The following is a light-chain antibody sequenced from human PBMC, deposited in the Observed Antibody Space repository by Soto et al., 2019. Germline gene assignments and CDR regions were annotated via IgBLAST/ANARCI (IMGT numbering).Light chain of an antibody. CDR2: SNN. V-gene: IGLV1-44*01. CDR3: ASCDDSMNGS. CDR1: SSNIGSNT. Sequence: QPVLTQPPSASGTPGQRVTISCSGSSSNIGSNTVNWYQQLPGTAPKLLIYSNNQRPSGVPDRFSGSKSGTSASLAISGLQSEDEADYYCASCDDSMNGSFGGGTKVTVL. J-gene: IGLJ2*01.